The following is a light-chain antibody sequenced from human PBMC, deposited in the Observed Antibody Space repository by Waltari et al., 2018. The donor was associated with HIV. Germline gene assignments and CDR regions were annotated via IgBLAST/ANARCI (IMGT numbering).Light chain of an antibody. V-gene: IGLV10-54*01. J-gene: IGLJ2*01. CDR1: SNNVGNQG. CDR3: SAWDSSLSAVV. Sequence: QAGLTQPPSVSKGLRQTATLTCTGNSNNVGNQGAAWLQQHQGHPPKLLSYRNNNRPSVISERLSASRSGNTASLTNPGLQREDEADYYCSAWDSSLSAVVFGGGTKLTVL. CDR2: RNN.